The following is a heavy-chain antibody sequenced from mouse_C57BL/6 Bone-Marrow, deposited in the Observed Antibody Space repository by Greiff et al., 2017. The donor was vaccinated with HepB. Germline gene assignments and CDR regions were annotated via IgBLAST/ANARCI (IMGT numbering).Heavy chain of an antibody. J-gene: IGHJ3*01. CDR2: IWSGGST. CDR3: ARCSQTAQFAY. V-gene: IGHV2-2*01. Sequence: VKLMESGPGLVQPSQSLSITCTVSGFSLTSYGVHWVRQSPGKGLEWLGVIWSGGSTDYNAAFISRLSISKDNSKSQVFFKMNSLQADDTAIYYSARCSQTAQFAYCGQGTLVTLSA. D-gene: IGHD3-2*02. CDR1: GFSLTSYG.